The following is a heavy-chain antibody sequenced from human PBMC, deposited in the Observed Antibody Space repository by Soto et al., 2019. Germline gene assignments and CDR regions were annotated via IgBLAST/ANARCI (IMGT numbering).Heavy chain of an antibody. Sequence: SGPTLVNPTQTLTLTCTFSGFSLSTSGMCVSWNRQPPGKALEWLALFDWDDDKYYSTSLKTRLTISKDTSKNQVVLTMTNMDPVDTATYYCARTPTRSIVVVPAATYYYYYGMDVWGQGTTVTVSS. D-gene: IGHD2-2*01. CDR2: FDWDDDK. J-gene: IGHJ6*02. CDR3: ARTPTRSIVVVPAATYYYYYGMDV. V-gene: IGHV2-70*01. CDR1: GFSLSTSGMC.